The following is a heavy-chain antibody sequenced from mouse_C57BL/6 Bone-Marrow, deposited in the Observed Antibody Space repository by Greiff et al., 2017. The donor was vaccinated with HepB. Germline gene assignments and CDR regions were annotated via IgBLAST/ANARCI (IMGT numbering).Heavy chain of an antibody. J-gene: IGHJ1*03. V-gene: IGHV1-81*01. Sequence: VQLQESGAELARPGASVKLSCKASGYTFTSYGISWVKQRTGQGLEWIGEIYPGSGYTYYNEKFKGKATLTADKSSSTAYMELRSLTSEDSAVFFCARSEVYYYGSSHYWYFDVWGTGTTVTVSS. CDR1: GYTFTSYG. CDR3: ARSEVYYYGSSHYWYFDV. D-gene: IGHD1-1*01. CDR2: IYPGSGYT.